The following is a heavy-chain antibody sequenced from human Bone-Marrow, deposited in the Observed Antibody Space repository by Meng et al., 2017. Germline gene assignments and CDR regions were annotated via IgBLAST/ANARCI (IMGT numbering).Heavy chain of an antibody. Sequence: SVKVSCKASGGTFSSYAISWVRQAPGQGLEWMGGIIPIFGTANYAQKFQGRVTITADESTSTAYMEQSSLRSEDTAVYYCANTPTYYYSSGSYYYFDYWGQGTLVTVSS. CDR1: GGTFSSYA. CDR3: ANTPTYYYSSGSYYYFDY. V-gene: IGHV1-69*13. J-gene: IGHJ4*02. D-gene: IGHD3-10*01. CDR2: IIPIFGTA.